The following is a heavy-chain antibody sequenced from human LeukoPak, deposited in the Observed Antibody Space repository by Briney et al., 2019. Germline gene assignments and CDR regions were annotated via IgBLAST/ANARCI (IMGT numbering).Heavy chain of an antibody. J-gene: IGHJ5*02. CDR1: GYTFTSYG. Sequence: ASVKVSCKASGYTFTSYGISWVRQARGQGLEWMGWISAYNGNTNYAQKLQGRVTMTTDTSTSTAYMELRSLRSDDTAVYYCARAFGVVVPAAISGWFDPWGQGALVTVSS. CDR3: ARAFGVVVPAAISGWFDP. D-gene: IGHD2-2*01. V-gene: IGHV1-18*04. CDR2: ISAYNGNT.